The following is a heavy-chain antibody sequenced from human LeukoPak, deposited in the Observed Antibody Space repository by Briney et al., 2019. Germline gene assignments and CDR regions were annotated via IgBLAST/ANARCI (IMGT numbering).Heavy chain of an antibody. Sequence: GESLKISCKGSGYSFTTYWIGWVRQMPGKGLEWMGIIYPGGSDTRYSPSFQGQVTISADKSISTAYLQWSSLKASDTAMYYCARRPKRGVKKYVFNPGGKGKMVTV. CDR2: IYPGGSDT. J-gene: IGHJ3*01. CDR3: ARRPKRGVKKYVFNP. D-gene: IGHD3-10*02. CDR1: GYSFTTYW. V-gene: IGHV5-51*01.